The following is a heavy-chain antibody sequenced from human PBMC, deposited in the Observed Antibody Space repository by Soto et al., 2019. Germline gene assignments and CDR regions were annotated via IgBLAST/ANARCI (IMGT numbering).Heavy chain of an antibody. J-gene: IGHJ6*02. D-gene: IGHD3-10*01. Sequence: GDSLMISCKGSGYSFSSYWISWVRQMPGKGLEWMGRIDPSDSYTNYSPSFQGHVTISADKSISTAYLQWSSLKASDTAMYYCARHFSNYYGAMDVWGQGTTVTVSS. CDR1: GYSFSSYW. CDR3: ARHFSNYYGAMDV. V-gene: IGHV5-10-1*01. CDR2: IDPSDSYT.